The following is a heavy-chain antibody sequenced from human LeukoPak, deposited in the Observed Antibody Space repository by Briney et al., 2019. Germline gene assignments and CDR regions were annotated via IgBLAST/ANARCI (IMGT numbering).Heavy chain of an antibody. CDR2: INPNSGGT. CDR3: ARDHDVLPWFGELYGPFSY. Sequence: ASVKVSCKASGYTFTGYYMHWVRQAPGQGLEWMGWINPNSGGTNYAQKFQGRVTMTRDTSISTAYMELSRLRSDDTAVYYCARDHDVLPWFGELYGPFSYWGQGTLVTVSS. J-gene: IGHJ4*02. D-gene: IGHD3-10*01. CDR1: GYTFTGYY. V-gene: IGHV1-2*02.